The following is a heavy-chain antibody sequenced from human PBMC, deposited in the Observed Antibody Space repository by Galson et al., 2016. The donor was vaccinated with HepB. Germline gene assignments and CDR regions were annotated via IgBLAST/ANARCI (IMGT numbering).Heavy chain of an antibody. CDR2: ISRDSNTI. V-gene: IGHV3-48*02. D-gene: IGHD7-27*01. J-gene: IGHJ6*02. Sequence: SLRLSCAASGFSFSDYSLNWVRQAPGKGLEWVAYISRDSNTIHSADSVKGRFTISRDNAKNSLYLQMNSLRDEDTAVYYCASALGIRDYYGMDVWGQGTTVTVSS. CDR1: GFSFSDYS. CDR3: ASALGIRDYYGMDV.